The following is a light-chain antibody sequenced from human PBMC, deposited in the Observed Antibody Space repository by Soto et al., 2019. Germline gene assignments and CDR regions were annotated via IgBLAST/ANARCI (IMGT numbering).Light chain of an antibody. CDR2: AAS. V-gene: IGKV1-9*01. Sequence: DIQMSMSAATLSGSVGDRVTITCRASQGISSYLAWYQQKPGKAPKLLIYAASTLQSGVPSRFSGSGSGTDFTLTISSLQPEDFATYYCQQLNSYPRTFGQGTKVDIK. CDR1: QGISSY. CDR3: QQLNSYPRT. J-gene: IGKJ1*01.